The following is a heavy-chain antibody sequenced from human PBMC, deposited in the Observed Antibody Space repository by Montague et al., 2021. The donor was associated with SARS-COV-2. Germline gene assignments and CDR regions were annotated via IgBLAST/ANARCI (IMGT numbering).Heavy chain of an antibody. V-gene: IGHV6-1*01. Sequence: CAISGDSVSSHIAAWNWIRQSPSGGLEWLGRTYYRSKWYNDYAVSVRSRITISPDTSKNQFSLQLNSVTPEDTAVYYCTQERGPGRTTWHYFDYWGQGTLVTVSS. CDR2: TYYRSKWYN. J-gene: IGHJ4*02. CDR1: GDSVSSHIAA. CDR3: TQERGPGRTTWHYFDY. D-gene: IGHD1-14*01.